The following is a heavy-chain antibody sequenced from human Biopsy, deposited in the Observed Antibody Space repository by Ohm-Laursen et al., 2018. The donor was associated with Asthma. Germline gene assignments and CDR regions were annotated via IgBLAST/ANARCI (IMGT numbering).Heavy chain of an antibody. CDR1: GASIKTDDHY. V-gene: IGHV4-30-4*01. Sequence: SQTLSLTCTVSGASIKTDDHYWSWLRQPPGKGLEWFGFIHYSGSTSYNPSLKGGVTNSVDTSKNQFSLKLSSVTAADTAVYYCARASVAASSNWFDPWGQGTLVTVSS. CDR2: IHYSGST. CDR3: ARASVAASSNWFDP. D-gene: IGHD6-19*01. J-gene: IGHJ5*02.